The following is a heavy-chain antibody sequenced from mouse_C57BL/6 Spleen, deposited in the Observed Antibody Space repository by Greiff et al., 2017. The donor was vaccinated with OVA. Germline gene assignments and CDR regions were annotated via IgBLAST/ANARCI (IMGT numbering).Heavy chain of an antibody. CDR2: IDPEDGDT. J-gene: IGHJ1*03. CDR3: TTPGSSYLSYFDV. CDR1: GFNIKDYY. D-gene: IGHD1-1*01. Sequence: EVQLQQSGAELVRPGASVKLSCTASGFNIKDYYMHWVKQRPEQGLEWIGRIDPEDGDTEYAPKFPGKATMTADTSSNTAYLQLSSLTSEDTAVYYGTTPGSSYLSYFDVWGTGTTVTVSS. V-gene: IGHV14-1*01.